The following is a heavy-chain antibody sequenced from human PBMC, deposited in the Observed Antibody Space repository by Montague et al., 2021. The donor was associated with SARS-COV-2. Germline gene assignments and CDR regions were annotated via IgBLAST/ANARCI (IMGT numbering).Heavy chain of an antibody. CDR3: ASPTYYYDSSGSDAFDI. CDR1: GGSTSSSSYY. Sequence: SETLSLTCTVSGGSTSSSSYYWGWLRQPPGKGLEWIGSIYYSGSTYYNPSLKSRVTISVDTSKNQFSLKLSSVTAADTAVYYCASPTYYYDSSGSDAFDIWGQGTMVTVSS. J-gene: IGHJ3*02. V-gene: IGHV4-39*01. D-gene: IGHD3-22*01. CDR2: IYYSGST.